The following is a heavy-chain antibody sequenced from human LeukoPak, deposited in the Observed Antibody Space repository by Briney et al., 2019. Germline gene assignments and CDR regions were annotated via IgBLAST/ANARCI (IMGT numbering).Heavy chain of an antibody. CDR3: ASSEYSSSSWIYYYYYMDV. Sequence: ASVKVSCKASGGTFSSYAISWVRQAPGQGLEWMGRIIPIFGTANYAQKFQGRVTITTDESTSTAYMELSSLRSEDTAVYYCASSEYSSSSWIYYYYYMDVWGRGTTVTVSS. J-gene: IGHJ6*03. CDR2: IIPIFGTA. V-gene: IGHV1-69*05. D-gene: IGHD6-6*01. CDR1: GGTFSSYA.